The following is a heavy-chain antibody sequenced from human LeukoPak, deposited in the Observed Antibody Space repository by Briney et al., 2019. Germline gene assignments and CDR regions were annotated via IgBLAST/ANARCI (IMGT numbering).Heavy chain of an antibody. D-gene: IGHD1-1*01. CDR3: ARTTYGDY. V-gene: IGHV3-7*02. CDR1: GFTLGSYW. J-gene: IGHJ4*02. Sequence: QSGGSLRLSCAASGFTLGSYWMTWVSQAPRKGLEWAAAIKEDGSETYYVDSVKGRFTISRDNAKNSLYLQMSSLRAEDTAVYYCARTTYGDYWGQGTLVTVSS. CDR2: IKEDGSET.